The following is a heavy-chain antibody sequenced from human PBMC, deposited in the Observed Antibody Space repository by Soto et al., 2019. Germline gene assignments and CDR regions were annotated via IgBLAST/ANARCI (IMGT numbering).Heavy chain of an antibody. Sequence: GXSVKASCKASGGTFSSYAISLVRQAPGQGLEWMGGIIPIFGTANYAQKLQGRVTITADESTSTAYMELSSLRSEDTAVYYCASKAFYDSSGYYLAPWAQGTLVTVSS. CDR2: IIPIFGTA. CDR1: GGTFSSYA. J-gene: IGHJ5*02. V-gene: IGHV1-69*13. CDR3: ASKAFYDSSGYYLAP. D-gene: IGHD3-22*01.